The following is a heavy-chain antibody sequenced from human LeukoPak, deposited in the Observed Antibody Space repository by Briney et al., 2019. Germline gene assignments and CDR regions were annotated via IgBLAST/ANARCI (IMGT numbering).Heavy chain of an antibody. CDR3: ARERVDYDILTGYYRRVNWFDP. Sequence: SETLSLTCIVSGSSFSSGHYWGWIRQPPGKGLEWIGRIYTSGSTNYNPSLKSRVTISVDTSKNQFSLKLSSVTAADTAVYYCARERVDYDILTGYYRRVNWFDPWGQGTLVTVSS. V-gene: IGHV4-38-2*02. CDR1: GSSFSSGHY. CDR2: IYTSGST. J-gene: IGHJ5*02. D-gene: IGHD3-9*01.